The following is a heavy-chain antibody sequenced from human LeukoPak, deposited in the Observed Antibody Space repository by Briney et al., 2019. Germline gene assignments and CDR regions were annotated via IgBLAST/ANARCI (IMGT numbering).Heavy chain of an antibody. D-gene: IGHD3-16*02. CDR1: GFTFSSYG. J-gene: IGHJ5*02. CDR3: AKGGRYYVWGSYRYGWFDP. CDR2: IWYDGSNK. Sequence: PGGSLRLSCAASGFTFSSYGMHWVRQAPGKGLEWVAVIWYDGSNKYYADSVKGRFTISRDNAKNSLYLQMNSLRAEDTALYYCAKGGRYYVWGSYRYGWFDPWGQGTLVTASS. V-gene: IGHV3-33*03.